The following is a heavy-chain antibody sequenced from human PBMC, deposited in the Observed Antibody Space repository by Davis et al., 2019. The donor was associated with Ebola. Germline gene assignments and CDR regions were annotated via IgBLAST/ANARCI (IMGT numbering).Heavy chain of an antibody. CDR2: INHSGST. D-gene: IGHD6-13*01. Sequence: PSETLSLTCAVYGGSFSGYYWSWIRQPPGKGLEWIGEINHSGSTNYNPSLKSRVTISVDTSKNQFSLKLSSVTAADTAVYYCARGLGAAAGTRDVDYYYYGMDVWGKGTTVTVSS. V-gene: IGHV4-34*01. CDR3: ARGLGAAAGTRDVDYYYYGMDV. CDR1: GGSFSGYY. J-gene: IGHJ6*04.